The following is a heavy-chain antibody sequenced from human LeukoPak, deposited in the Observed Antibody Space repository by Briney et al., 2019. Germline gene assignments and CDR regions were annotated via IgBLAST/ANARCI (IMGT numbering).Heavy chain of an antibody. Sequence: GGSLRLSCAASGFTFSSYWMSWVRQAPGKGLEWVANIKQDGSEKYYVDSVKGRFTISRDNAKNSLYLQMNSLRAEDTAVYYCARTRGYSYGWGFFDYWGQGTLVTVSS. V-gene: IGHV3-7*01. CDR3: ARTRGYSYGWGFFDY. CDR2: IKQDGSEK. CDR1: GFTFSSYW. D-gene: IGHD5-18*01. J-gene: IGHJ4*02.